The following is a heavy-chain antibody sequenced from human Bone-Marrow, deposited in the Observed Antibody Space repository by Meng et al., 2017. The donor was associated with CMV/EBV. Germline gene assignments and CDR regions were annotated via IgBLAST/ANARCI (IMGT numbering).Heavy chain of an antibody. CDR1: GYTFTSYY. V-gene: IGHV1-69*05. J-gene: IGHJ4*02. Sequence: SVKVSCKASGYTFTSYYMHWVRQATGQGLEWVGGIIPIFGTANYAQKFQGRVTINTDESTTTAYMELSSLRSEDTAVYYCARAPSIAAPFDYWGQGTLVTVSS. CDR2: IIPIFGTA. CDR3: ARAPSIAAPFDY. D-gene: IGHD6-6*01.